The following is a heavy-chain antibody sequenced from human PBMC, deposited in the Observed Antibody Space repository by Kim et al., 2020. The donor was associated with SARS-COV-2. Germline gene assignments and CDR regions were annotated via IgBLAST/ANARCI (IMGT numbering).Heavy chain of an antibody. Sequence: SEILSLTCAVYGGSFSGYYWSWIRQPPGKGLEWIGEINHSGSTNYNPSLKSRVTISVDTSKNQFSLKLSSVTAADTAVYYCARGSSGYYIYWGQGTLVTVSS. CDR1: GGSFSGYY. D-gene: IGHD3-22*01. J-gene: IGHJ4*02. V-gene: IGHV4-34*01. CDR3: ARGSSGYYIY. CDR2: INHSGST.